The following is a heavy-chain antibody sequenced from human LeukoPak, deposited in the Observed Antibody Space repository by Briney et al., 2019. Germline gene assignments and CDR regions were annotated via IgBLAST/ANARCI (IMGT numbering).Heavy chain of an antibody. J-gene: IGHJ6*03. CDR3: ARGRIWFGELGRYYYMDV. CDR1: GGSFSGYY. Sequence: SESLSLTCAVYGGSFSGYYWSWIRQPPGKGLEWIGEINHSGSTNYNPSLKNRFTISVDTSKNQFSLKLSAVTAADTAVYYCARGRIWFGELGRYYYMDVWGKGTTVTVSS. CDR2: INHSGST. V-gene: IGHV4-34*01. D-gene: IGHD3-10*01.